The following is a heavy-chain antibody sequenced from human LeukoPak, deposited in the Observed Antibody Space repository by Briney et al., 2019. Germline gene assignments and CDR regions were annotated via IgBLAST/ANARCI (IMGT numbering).Heavy chain of an antibody. Sequence: GGSLRLSCTASGFTFSSYAMSWVRQAPGKGLEWVSVISGSGGTTYHADSVKGRFTISRDNSENTLYLQMNSLRAEDTATYYCAKGTERYREVSSFDSWGQGTQVTVSS. CDR3: AKGTERYREVSSFDS. V-gene: IGHV3-23*01. CDR1: GFTFSSYA. J-gene: IGHJ4*02. CDR2: ISGSGGTT. D-gene: IGHD3-10*01.